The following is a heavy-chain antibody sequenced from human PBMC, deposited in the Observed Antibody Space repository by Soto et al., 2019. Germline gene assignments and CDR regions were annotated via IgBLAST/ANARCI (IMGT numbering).Heavy chain of an antibody. CDR3: AKHVQLPYYYYGMDF. CDR1: GYTFTRYG. CDR2: ISGYNGDT. J-gene: IGHJ6*02. Sequence: QGQLVQSGPEVKKPGASVKVSCKASGYTFTRYGISWVRQAPGQGLEWMGWISGYNGDTNYAQKVQGRVTMTIDTSTSTAYMELRSLTSADTAIYYCAKHVQLPYYYYGMDFWGQGTTVTVSS. V-gene: IGHV1-18*01. D-gene: IGHD1-1*01.